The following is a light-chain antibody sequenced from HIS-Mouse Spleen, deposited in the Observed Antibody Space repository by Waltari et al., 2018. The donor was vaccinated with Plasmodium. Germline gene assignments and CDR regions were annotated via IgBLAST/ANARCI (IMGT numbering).Light chain of an antibody. J-gene: IGLJ3*02. V-gene: IGLV3-10*01. Sequence: SYELTQPPPVPVSPGQTARITCSGDALPKKSAYWYQRKSGQAPVLVIYEDSKRPAGIPERITCASSGTMATLTISGAQVEDGADYYCYSTDSSGNHRVFGGGTKLTVL. CDR1: ALPKKS. CDR3: YSTDSSGNHRV. CDR2: EDS.